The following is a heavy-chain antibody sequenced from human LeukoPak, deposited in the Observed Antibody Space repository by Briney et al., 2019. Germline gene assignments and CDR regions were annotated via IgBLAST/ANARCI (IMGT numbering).Heavy chain of an antibody. J-gene: IGHJ4*02. CDR2: INHSGST. CDR3: ARGQPGYYYESSGYTH. D-gene: IGHD3-22*01. Sequence: MSSETLSLTCAVYGGSFSGYYWSWIRQPPGKGLEWIGEINHSGSTNYNPSLKSRVTISVDTSKNQFSLKLSSVTAADTAVYYCARGQPGYYYESSGYTHWGQGTVATVSS. CDR1: GGSFSGYY. V-gene: IGHV4-34*01.